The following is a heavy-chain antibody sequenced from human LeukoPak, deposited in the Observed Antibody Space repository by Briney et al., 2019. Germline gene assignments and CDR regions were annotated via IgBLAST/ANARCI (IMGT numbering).Heavy chain of an antibody. CDR1: GFTFSSYG. CDR2: IWFDGSNK. J-gene: IGHJ4*02. D-gene: IGHD1-26*01. V-gene: IGHV3-33*06. CDR3: AKSFSGSYQYYFDH. Sequence: GGSLRLSCAASGFTFSSYGMHWVRQAPGKGLEWLALIWFDGSNKFYADSVQGRFTVSRDASKVYLQMNTLRAEDTAIYYCAKSFSGSYQYYFDHWGQGALVTVSS.